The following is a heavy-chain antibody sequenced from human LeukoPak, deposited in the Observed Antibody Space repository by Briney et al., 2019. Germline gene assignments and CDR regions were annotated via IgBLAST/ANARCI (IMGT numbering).Heavy chain of an antibody. CDR2: INPSAGTT. CDR1: GYTFTAYY. D-gene: IGHD3-9*01. J-gene: IGHJ4*02. Sequence: GASVKVSCKASGYTFTAYYIHWVRQAPGQGLEWMGIINPSAGTTSYAQKFQGRVTMTRDTSTSTVHMELSSLRSEDTAVYYCARDLSGGKLRYFDWLPPDYWGQGTLVTVSS. CDR3: ARDLSGGKLRYFDWLPPDY. V-gene: IGHV1-46*01.